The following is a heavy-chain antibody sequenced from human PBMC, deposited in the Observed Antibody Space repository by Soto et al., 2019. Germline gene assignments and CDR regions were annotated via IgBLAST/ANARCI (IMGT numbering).Heavy chain of an antibody. CDR3: AGDSGYSNYAFDF. Sequence: QVQLVQSGAEVKKPGSSVKVSCEASGGSVSSSTLSWVWQAPGQGLEWMGRIIPILGRANYAQKFQDRVTITADKSTSTAYMELSSLRSEDTAVYFCAGDSGYSNYAFDFWGQGTLITVSS. V-gene: IGHV1-69*08. D-gene: IGHD4-4*01. J-gene: IGHJ4*02. CDR2: IIPILGRA. CDR1: GGSVSSST.